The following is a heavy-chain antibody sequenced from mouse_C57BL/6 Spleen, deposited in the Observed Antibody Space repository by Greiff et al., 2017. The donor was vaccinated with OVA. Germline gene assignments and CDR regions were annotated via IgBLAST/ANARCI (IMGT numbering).Heavy chain of an antibody. Sequence: VQLQQSGPELVKPGASVKISCKASGYAFSSSWMNWVKQRPGKGLEWIGRIYPGDGATNYNGKFKGKATLTADKSSSTAYMQLSSLTSEDSAVYFCARGRIDVWGTGTTVTVSS. CDR1: GYAFSSSW. CDR3: ARGRIDV. CDR2: IYPGDGAT. V-gene: IGHV1-82*01. J-gene: IGHJ1*03.